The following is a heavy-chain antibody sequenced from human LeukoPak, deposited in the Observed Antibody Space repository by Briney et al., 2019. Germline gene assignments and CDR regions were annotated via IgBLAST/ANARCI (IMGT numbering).Heavy chain of an antibody. D-gene: IGHD1-26*01. J-gene: IGHJ4*02. CDR3: AREKSPSGDFDF. CDR1: GYTFTGYY. V-gene: IGHV1-2*02. Sequence: ASVKVSCKASGYTFTGYYMHWVRQAPGQGLEWMGWINDNSGDTTYAQKFQGRLTVTTDTSISTAYMELNSLRSDDTAVYFCAREKSPSGDFDFWGQGTLVTVSS. CDR2: INDNSGDT.